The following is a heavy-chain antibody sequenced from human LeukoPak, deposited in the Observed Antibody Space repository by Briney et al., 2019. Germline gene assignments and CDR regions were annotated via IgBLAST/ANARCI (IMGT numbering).Heavy chain of an antibody. CDR2: INHSGST. V-gene: IGHV4-34*01. Sequence: SETLSLTCAVYGGSFSGYYWSWIRQPPGKGLEWIGEINHSGSTNYNPSLKSRVTISIDTSKNQFSLKLSSVTAADTAVYYCARLGLVVPAAKRFDYWGQGMLVTVSS. J-gene: IGHJ4*02. CDR3: ARLGLVVPAAKRFDY. CDR1: GGSFSGYY. D-gene: IGHD2-2*01.